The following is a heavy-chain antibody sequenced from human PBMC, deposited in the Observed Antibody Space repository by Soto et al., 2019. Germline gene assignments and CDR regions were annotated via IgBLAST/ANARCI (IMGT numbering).Heavy chain of an antibody. Sequence: GGSLRLSCAASGFSFSSLAMSWVRQAPGKGLEWVSSISGRGVDTLYADSVKGRFTISRDNAKNSLYLQMNSLRAEDTAVYYCARAPPSGFGEKMGMDVWGQGTTVTVSS. V-gene: IGHV3-23*01. D-gene: IGHD3-10*01. CDR2: ISGRGVDT. CDR1: GFSFSSLA. CDR3: ARAPPSGFGEKMGMDV. J-gene: IGHJ6*02.